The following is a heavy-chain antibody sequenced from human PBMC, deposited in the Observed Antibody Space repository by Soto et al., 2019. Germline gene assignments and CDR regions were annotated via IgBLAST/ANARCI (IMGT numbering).Heavy chain of an antibody. V-gene: IGHV3-23*01. D-gene: IGHD3-22*01. CDR1: GFTFSSYA. Sequence: PGGSLRLCCAASGFTFSSYAMSWVRQAPGKGLEWVSAISGSGAATYYADSVKGRFIISRDNAKNSLYLQMNSLRAEDTAVYYCVRSGPMRVEPYFDLWGQGTLVTVSS. CDR3: VRSGPMRVEPYFDL. CDR2: ISGSGAAT. J-gene: IGHJ4*02.